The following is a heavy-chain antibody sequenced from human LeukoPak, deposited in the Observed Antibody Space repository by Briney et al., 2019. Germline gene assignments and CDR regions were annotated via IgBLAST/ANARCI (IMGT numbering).Heavy chain of an antibody. D-gene: IGHD3-10*01. CDR3: AKGSYGSGSYPDY. CDR2: ISWNSGSI. J-gene: IGHJ4*02. Sequence: GGSLRLSCAASGFTFDDYAMHWVRQAPGKGLEWVSGISWNSGSIGYADSVKGRFTISRDNAKNSLYLQMNSLRAEDMALYYCAKGSYGSGSYPDYWGQGTLVTVSS. V-gene: IGHV3-9*03. CDR1: GFTFDDYA.